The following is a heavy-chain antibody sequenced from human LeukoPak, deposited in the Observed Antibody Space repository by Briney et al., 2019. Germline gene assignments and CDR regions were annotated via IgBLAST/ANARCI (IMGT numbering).Heavy chain of an antibody. CDR2: ISYDGSNK. CDR1: GFTFSSYG. CDR3: AKLAVTTCMDV. D-gene: IGHD4-17*01. J-gene: IGHJ6*02. Sequence: PGRSLRLSCAASGFTFSSYGMHWVRQAPGKGLEWVAVISYDGSNKYYADSVKGRFTISRDNSKNTLYLQMNSLGAEDTAVYYCAKLAVTTCMDVWGQGTTVTVSS. V-gene: IGHV3-30*18.